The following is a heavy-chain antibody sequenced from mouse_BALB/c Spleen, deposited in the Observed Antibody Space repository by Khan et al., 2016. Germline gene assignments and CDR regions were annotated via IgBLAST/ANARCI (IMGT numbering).Heavy chain of an antibody. CDR1: DYTFTSYW. CDR3: AYGNYPYYYAMDY. D-gene: IGHD2-1*01. V-gene: IGHV1-7*01. CDR2: INPNTGYA. J-gene: IGHJ4*01. Sequence: QVQLQQSGAELVKPGASVKMSCKASDYTFTSYWMHWVKQRPGQGLEWIGYINPNTGYAAYNQKFQDKATLTADKSSNTAYMEMNSLTSEDSAVYYWAYGNYPYYYAMDYWGRETSVTVSS.